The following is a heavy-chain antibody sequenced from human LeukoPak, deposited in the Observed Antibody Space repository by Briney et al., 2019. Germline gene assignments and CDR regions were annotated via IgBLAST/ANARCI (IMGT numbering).Heavy chain of an antibody. D-gene: IGHD3-10*01. CDR3: ARDEVRFPRVFQH. J-gene: IGHJ1*01. CDR2: IYYSGST. CDR1: GDSISSRDYY. Sequence: SQTLSLTCSVSGDSISSRDYYWSWIRQPPGKGLEWIGYIYYSGSTSYNPSLKSRVTISVDTSKNQSSLRLSSVTAADTAVYYCARDEVRFPRVFQHWGQGTLVTVSS. V-gene: IGHV4-30-4*08.